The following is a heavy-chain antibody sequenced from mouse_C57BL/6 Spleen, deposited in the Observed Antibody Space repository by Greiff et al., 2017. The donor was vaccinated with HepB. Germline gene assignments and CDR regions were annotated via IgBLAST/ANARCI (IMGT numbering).Heavy chain of an antibody. Sequence: VMLVESGAELVKPGASVKISCKASGYAFSSYWMNWVKQRPGKGLEWIGQIYPGDGDTNYNGKFKGKATLTADKSSSTAYMQLSSLTSEDSAVSFCARDYYYGSSYGYFDYWGQGTTLTVSS. D-gene: IGHD1-1*01. CDR1: GYAFSSYW. J-gene: IGHJ2*01. CDR3: ARDYYYGSSYGYFDY. V-gene: IGHV1-80*01. CDR2: IYPGDGDT.